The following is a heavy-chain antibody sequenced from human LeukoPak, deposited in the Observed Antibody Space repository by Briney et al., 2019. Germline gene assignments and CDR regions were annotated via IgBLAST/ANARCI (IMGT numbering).Heavy chain of an antibody. J-gene: IGHJ3*02. CDR3: ARGGSYLSAFDI. V-gene: IGHV3-23*01. Sequence: GGSLRLSCAASGFTFTNYAMSWVRQTPGKGLEWVSATVGSRPDTYHADSVKGHFTISRDNSKNTVYLQMNSLRAEDTAVYYCARGGSYLSAFDIWGQGTMVTVSS. CDR1: GFTFTNYA. CDR2: TVGSRPDT. D-gene: IGHD1-26*01.